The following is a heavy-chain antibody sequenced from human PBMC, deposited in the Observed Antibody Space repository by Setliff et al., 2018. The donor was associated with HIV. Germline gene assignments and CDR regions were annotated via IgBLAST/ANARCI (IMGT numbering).Heavy chain of an antibody. Sequence: PSETLSLTCTVSGGSIYNYYWSWIRQPPGKGLEWIGNIYYSGSTNYNPSLKSRVTISVDTSRSQISLKLRSVTTADTAVYYCARGGHIFIVGAPPNWFDPWGQGTPVTVSS. CDR2: IYYSGST. V-gene: IGHV4-59*01. CDR1: GGSIYNYY. J-gene: IGHJ5*02. CDR3: ARGGHIFIVGAPPNWFDP. D-gene: IGHD1-26*01.